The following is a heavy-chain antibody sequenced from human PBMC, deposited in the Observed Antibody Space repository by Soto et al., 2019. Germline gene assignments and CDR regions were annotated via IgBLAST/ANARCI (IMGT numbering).Heavy chain of an antibody. CDR3: AKDLSDYVWGSYRPTGGLDY. Sequence: QVQLVESGGGVVKPGRSLRLSCAASGFTFSSYGMHWVRQAPGKGLEWVAVISYDGSNKYYADSVKGRFTISRDNSKNTLYLQMNSLRAEDTAVYYCAKDLSDYVWGSYRPTGGLDYWGQGTLVTVSS. CDR2: ISYDGSNK. CDR1: GFTFSSYG. V-gene: IGHV3-30*18. J-gene: IGHJ4*02. D-gene: IGHD3-16*02.